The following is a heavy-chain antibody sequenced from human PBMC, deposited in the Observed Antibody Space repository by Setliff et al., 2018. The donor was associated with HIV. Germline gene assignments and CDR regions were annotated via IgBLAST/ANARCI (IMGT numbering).Heavy chain of an antibody. CDR3: ARPTYYTDNSGHPRYYFET. CDR2: ISVYNGNT. D-gene: IGHD3-22*01. CDR1: GYTFINYG. V-gene: IGHV1-18*01. J-gene: IGHJ5*02. Sequence: GASVKVSCKTSGYTFINYGIHWVRQAPGQGLEWMGWISVYNGNTNYAEKFQGRVTMTTDTSTSTAYMDLRSLRADDTARYYCARPTYYTDNSGHPRYYFETWGQGTRVTVSS.